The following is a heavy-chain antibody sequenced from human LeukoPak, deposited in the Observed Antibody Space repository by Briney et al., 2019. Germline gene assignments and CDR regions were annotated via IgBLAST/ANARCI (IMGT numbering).Heavy chain of an antibody. V-gene: IGHV3-23*01. D-gene: IGHD7-27*01. Sequence: GGSLRLSCAASGFTFSSYAMSWVRQAPGKGLEWVSAISGSGGSTYYADSVKGRFTISRDNSKNTLYLQMNGLRAEDTAVYYCAKEGGANWGFILWYWGQGTLVTVSS. CDR2: ISGSGGST. CDR3: AKEGGANWGFILWY. CDR1: GFTFSSYA. J-gene: IGHJ4*02.